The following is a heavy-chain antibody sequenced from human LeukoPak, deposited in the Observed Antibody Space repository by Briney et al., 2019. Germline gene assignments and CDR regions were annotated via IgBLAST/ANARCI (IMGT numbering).Heavy chain of an antibody. CDR3: AKGPKGGYYGSGSYSQNFDY. CDR1: GFTFSSYG. CDR2: IRYDGSNK. J-gene: IGHJ4*02. Sequence: PGGSLRLSCAASGFTFSSYGMHWVRQAPGKGLEWVAFIRYDGSNKYYADSVKGRFTISRDNSKNTLYLQMNSLRAEDTAVYYCAKGPKGGYYGSGSYSQNFDYWGQGTLVTVSS. V-gene: IGHV3-30*02. D-gene: IGHD3-10*01.